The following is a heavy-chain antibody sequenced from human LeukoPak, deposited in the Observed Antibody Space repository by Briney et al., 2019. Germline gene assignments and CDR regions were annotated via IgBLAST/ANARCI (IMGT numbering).Heavy chain of an antibody. J-gene: IGHJ3*02. CDR3: ARRGGGYAGSLGAFDI. Sequence: SETLSLTCTVSGGSISSSSYYWGWIRQPPGKGLEWIGSTYHSGSTYYNPSLKSRVTIAVETSKNQFSLKLSSVTAADTAVYYCARRGGGYAGSLGAFDIWGQGTMVTVSS. V-gene: IGHV4-39*01. D-gene: IGHD5-12*01. CDR1: GGSISSSSYY. CDR2: TYHSGST.